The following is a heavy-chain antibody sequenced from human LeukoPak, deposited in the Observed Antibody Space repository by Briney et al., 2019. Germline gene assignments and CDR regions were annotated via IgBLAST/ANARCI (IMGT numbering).Heavy chain of an antibody. J-gene: IGHJ5*02. D-gene: IGHD5-18*01. CDR3: AGYSYGDEDWFDP. CDR1: GGSISSSSYY. CDR2: FYYSGST. Sequence: SETLSLTCTVSGGSISSSSYYWSWIRQPPGKGLEWIGSFYYSGSTFYNPSLKSRVTISVDTSKNQFSLKLSSVTAADTAVYYCAGYSYGDEDWFDPWGQGTLVTVSS. V-gene: IGHV4-39*01.